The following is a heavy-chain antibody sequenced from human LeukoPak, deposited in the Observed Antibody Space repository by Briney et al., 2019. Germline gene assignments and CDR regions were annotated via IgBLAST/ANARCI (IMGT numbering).Heavy chain of an antibody. D-gene: IGHD2-2*01. Sequence: VASVKVSCKASGYTFTSYYMHWVRQAPGHGLEWMGIINPSGGSTSYAQKFQGRVTMTRDTSTSTVYMELSSLRSEDTAVYYCARVRYCSSTCCRAFDIWGQGTMVTVSS. CDR2: INPSGGST. V-gene: IGHV1-46*01. CDR3: ARVRYCSSTCCRAFDI. CDR1: GYTFTSYY. J-gene: IGHJ3*02.